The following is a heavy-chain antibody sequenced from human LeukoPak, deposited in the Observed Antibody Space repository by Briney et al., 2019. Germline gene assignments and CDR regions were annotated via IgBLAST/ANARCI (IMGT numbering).Heavy chain of an antibody. CDR3: ARALLWFGEPSHIDY. CDR2: ITAYNDNT. Sequence: ASVKVSCKASGYTYTSYGISWVRQAPGQGLEWMGWITAYNDNTNYAQKLQGRVTMTTDTSTSTAYMELRSLRSDDTAVYYCARALLWFGEPSHIDYWGQGTLVTASS. V-gene: IGHV1-18*01. D-gene: IGHD3-10*01. J-gene: IGHJ4*02. CDR1: GYTYTSYG.